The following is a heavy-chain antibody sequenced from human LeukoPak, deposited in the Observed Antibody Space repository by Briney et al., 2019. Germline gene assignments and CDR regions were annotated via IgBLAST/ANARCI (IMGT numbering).Heavy chain of an antibody. D-gene: IGHD2-15*01. J-gene: IGHJ4*02. CDR2: ISTDGRTT. CDR3: AKDIMRWSFDS. CDR1: GLTFSNYW. Sequence: GGSLRLSCAASGLTFSNYWMHWVRQAPGKGLVWVSGISTDGRTTVYADSVKGRFTISRDISENTVSLQMSSLRAEDTAVYYCAKDIMRWSFDSWGQGILVTVSS. V-gene: IGHV3-74*01.